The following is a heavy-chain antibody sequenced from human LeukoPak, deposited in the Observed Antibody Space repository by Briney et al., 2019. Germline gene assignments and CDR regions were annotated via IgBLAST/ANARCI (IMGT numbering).Heavy chain of an antibody. V-gene: IGHV1-18*01. CDR2: ISAYNGNT. Sequence: ASVKVSCKASGYPFTSYGISWVRQAPGQGLEWMGWISAYNGNTNYAQKLQGRVIMTTDTSTSTAYMELRSLRSDDTAVYYCARLAGTDALSYYYYMDVWGKGTTVAVSS. CDR1: GYPFTSYG. J-gene: IGHJ6*03. D-gene: IGHD6-13*01. CDR3: ARLAGTDALSYYYYMDV.